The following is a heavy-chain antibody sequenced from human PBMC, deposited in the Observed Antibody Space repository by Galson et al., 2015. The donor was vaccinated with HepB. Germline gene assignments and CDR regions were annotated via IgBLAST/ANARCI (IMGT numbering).Heavy chain of an antibody. CDR1: GFTFSSYG. D-gene: IGHD3-10*01. CDR3: AKVKGMVRGVDDPYSYWYFDL. V-gene: IGHV3-30*02. J-gene: IGHJ2*01. Sequence: SLRLSCAASGFTFSSYGMHWVRQAPGKGLEWVAFIRYDGSNKYYADSVKGRFTISRDNSKNTLYLQMNSLRAEDTAVYYCAKVKGMVRGVDDPYSYWYFDLWGRGTLVTVSS. CDR2: IRYDGSNK.